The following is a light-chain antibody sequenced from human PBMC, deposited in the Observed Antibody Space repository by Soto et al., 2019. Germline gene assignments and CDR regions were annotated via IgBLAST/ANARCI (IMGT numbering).Light chain of an antibody. CDR1: QSVSSN. CDR3: HQYNNWPRT. V-gene: IGKV3-15*01. Sequence: ETVMTQSPASLPVSPGERATLSCRASQSVSSNLAWYQQKPGQAPRLLIYGASTRATGIPARFSGSGSGTEYTLTISGLQSEDFAVYYCHQYNNWPRTFGQGTRWIS. CDR2: GAS. J-gene: IGKJ1*01.